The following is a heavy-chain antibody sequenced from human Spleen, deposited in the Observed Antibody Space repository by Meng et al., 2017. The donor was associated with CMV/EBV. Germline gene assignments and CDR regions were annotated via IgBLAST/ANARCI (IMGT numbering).Heavy chain of an antibody. J-gene: IGHJ3*02. CDR2: ISYPGNT. Sequence: SETLSLTCTVSGGSISSNFWSWIRLPPGKGLEYIGYISYPGNTNYTPSLKSRVTLSMDTSQNQFSLKLTAVSPADAAVYYCAGPVAWGETPHDAFDIWGQGTMVTVSS. CDR3: AGPVAWGETPHDAFDI. CDR1: GGSISSNF. D-gene: IGHD7-27*01. V-gene: IGHV4-59*01.